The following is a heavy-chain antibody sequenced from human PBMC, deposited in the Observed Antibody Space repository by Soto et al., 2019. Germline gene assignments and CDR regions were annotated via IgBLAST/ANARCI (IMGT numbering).Heavy chain of an antibody. CDR3: VRQSFGQLSHFDY. CDR1: GGSISNYY. V-gene: IGHV4-59*08. D-gene: IGHD3-10*01. CDR2: IYYSGTT. Sequence: TSETLSLTCTVSGGSISNYYWSWIRRPPGKGLEWIGYIYYSGTTKYNPSLKSRITISLGTSENQISLRPSSVTASDTAVYYCVRQSFGQLSHFDYWGQGTLVTVSS. J-gene: IGHJ4*02.